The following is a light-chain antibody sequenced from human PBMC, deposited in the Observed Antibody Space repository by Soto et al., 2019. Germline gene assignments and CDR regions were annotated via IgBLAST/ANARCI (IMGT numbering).Light chain of an antibody. CDR2: GNI. CDR3: QSYDISLSACV. CDR1: SSNIGAGYD. Sequence: QSVLTQPPSVSGAPGQRVTMSCTGSSSNIGAGYDVQWFQQLPGTAPRLLIYGNINRLSGVPARFSGSKSVTSASLAITGLQAEDEADYYGQSYDISLSACVFGGGTKVTVL. V-gene: IGLV1-40*01. J-gene: IGLJ3*02.